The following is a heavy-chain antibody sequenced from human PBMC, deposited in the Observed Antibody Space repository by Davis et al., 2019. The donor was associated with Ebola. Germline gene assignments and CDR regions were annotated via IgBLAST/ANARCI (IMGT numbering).Heavy chain of an antibody. D-gene: IGHD5-24*01. V-gene: IGHV3-7*01. CDR1: GFTFSSYW. CDR3: ARDSRDGYKPHDY. CDR2: IKQDGSEK. J-gene: IGHJ4*02. Sequence: GESLKISCAASGFTFSSYWMSWVRQAPRKGLEWVATIKQDGSEKYYVDSVKGRFTISRDNAKNSLYLQMNSLRAEDTAVYYCARDSRDGYKPHDYWGQGTLVTVSP.